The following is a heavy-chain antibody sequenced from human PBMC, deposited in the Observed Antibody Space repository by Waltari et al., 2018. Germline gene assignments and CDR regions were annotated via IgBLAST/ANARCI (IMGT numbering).Heavy chain of an antibody. CDR1: GFTFSSYA. D-gene: IGHD6-25*01. Sequence: EVQLLESGGGLVQPGVSLRLSCAASGFTFSSYAIRCVRQAPGKGREWVSAIRGSGGRKYYADSVKGRFTISRDNSKNTLYLKMNSLRAEDTAVYYCARDPPGVAAAGPGRGWGQGTLVTVSS. J-gene: IGHJ4*02. V-gene: IGHV3-23*01. CDR3: ARDPPGVAAAGPGRG. CDR2: IRGSGGRK.